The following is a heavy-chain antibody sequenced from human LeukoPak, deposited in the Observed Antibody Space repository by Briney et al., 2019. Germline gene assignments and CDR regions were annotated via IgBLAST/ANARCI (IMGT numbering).Heavy chain of an antibody. CDR3: ARGGVTVIVIPGGAFDI. D-gene: IGHD3-22*01. J-gene: IGHJ3*02. Sequence: GGSLRLSCAASGFTFSSYEMNWVRQAPGKGLEWVSYISSSGSTIYYADSVKGRFTISRGNAKNSLYLQMNSLRAEDTAVYYCARGGVTVIVIPGGAFDIWGQGTMVTVSS. CDR1: GFTFSSYE. CDR2: ISSSGSTI. V-gene: IGHV3-48*03.